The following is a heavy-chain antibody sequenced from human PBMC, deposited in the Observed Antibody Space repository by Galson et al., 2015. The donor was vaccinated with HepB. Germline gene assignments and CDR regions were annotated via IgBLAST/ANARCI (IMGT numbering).Heavy chain of an antibody. CDR2: ISYDGSNK. J-gene: IGHJ6*04. CDR3: AKDPTAAAGTTGRYYYYGMDV. CDR1: GFTFSSYG. Sequence: SLRLSCAASGFTFSSYGMHWVRQAPGKGLEWVAVISYDGSNKYYADSMKGRFTISRDNSKNTLYLQMNSLRAEDTAVYYCAKDPTAAAGTTGRYYYYGMDVWGKGTTVTVSS. V-gene: IGHV3-30*18. D-gene: IGHD6-13*01.